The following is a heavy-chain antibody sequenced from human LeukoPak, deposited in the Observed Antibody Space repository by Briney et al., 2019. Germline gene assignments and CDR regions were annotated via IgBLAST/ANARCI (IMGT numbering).Heavy chain of an antibody. D-gene: IGHD3-3*01. Sequence: SETLSLTCTVSGGSISSSSYYWGWIRQPPGKGLEWIGSIYYSGSTYYNPSLKSRVTISVDTSKNQFSLKLSSVTAADTAVYYCAGECYDFWSGYEDYYMDVWGKGTTVTVSS. V-gene: IGHV4-39*07. CDR2: IYYSGST. CDR3: AGECYDFWSGYEDYYMDV. J-gene: IGHJ6*03. CDR1: GGSISSSSYY.